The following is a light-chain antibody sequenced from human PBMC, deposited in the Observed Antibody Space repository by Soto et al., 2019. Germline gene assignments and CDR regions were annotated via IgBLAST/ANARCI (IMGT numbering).Light chain of an antibody. CDR2: AAS. CDR1: QSISSY. Sequence: DIQMTQSPSSLSASVGDRVTITCRVSQSISSYLNWYQQKPGKAPKLLIYAASSLQSGVPSRFSGSGSGTDFTLTISSLQPEDFATYYCQQSYSTPQTFGGGTKVEIK. V-gene: IGKV1-39*01. CDR3: QQSYSTPQT. J-gene: IGKJ4*01.